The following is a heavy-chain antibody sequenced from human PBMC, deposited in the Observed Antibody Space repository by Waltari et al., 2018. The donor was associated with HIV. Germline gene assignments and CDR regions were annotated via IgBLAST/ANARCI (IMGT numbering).Heavy chain of an antibody. V-gene: IGHV4-61*02. J-gene: IGHJ4*02. CDR1: GGSISSGSYY. CDR2: IYTSGST. Sequence: QVQLQESGPGLVKPSQTLSLTCTVSGGSISSGSYYWSWIRQPAGKGLEWIGRIYTSGSTNYNPSLKSRVTISVDTSKNQFSLKLSSVTAADTAVYYCARGWELPDYWGQGTLVTVSS. CDR3: ARGWELPDY. D-gene: IGHD1-26*01.